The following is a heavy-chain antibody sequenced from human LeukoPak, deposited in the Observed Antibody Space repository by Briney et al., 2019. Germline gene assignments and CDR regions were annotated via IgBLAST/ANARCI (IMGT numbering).Heavy chain of an antibody. V-gene: IGHV4-61*01. Sequence: PSETLSLTCTVSGGSFSSGSYYWSWIRQPPGKGLEWIGYIYYSGSTNYNPSLKSRVTISVGTSKNQFSLKLSSVTAADTAVYYCARVRLYYDSSGYYRDFDYWGQGTLVTVSS. D-gene: IGHD3-22*01. J-gene: IGHJ4*02. CDR2: IYYSGST. CDR1: GGSFSSGSYY. CDR3: ARVRLYYDSSGYYRDFDY.